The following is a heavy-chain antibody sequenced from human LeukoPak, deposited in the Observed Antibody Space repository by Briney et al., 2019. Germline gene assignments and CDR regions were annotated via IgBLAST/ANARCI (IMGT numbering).Heavy chain of an antibody. V-gene: IGHV4-39*01. Sequence: SETLSLTCTVSGGSISSSSYYWGWLRQPPGKGLEWIGSIYYSGSTYYNPSLKSRVTISVDTSKNQFSLKLSSVTAADAAVYYCARPGIGAYCGGDCYEGDYFDYWGQGTLVTVSS. J-gene: IGHJ4*02. D-gene: IGHD2-21*02. CDR3: ARPGIGAYCGGDCYEGDYFDY. CDR2: IYYSGST. CDR1: GGSISSSSYY.